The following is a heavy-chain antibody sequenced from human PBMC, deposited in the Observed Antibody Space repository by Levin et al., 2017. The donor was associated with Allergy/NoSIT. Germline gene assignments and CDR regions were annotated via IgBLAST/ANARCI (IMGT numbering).Heavy chain of an antibody. Sequence: PGASVKVSCKASGYTFTSYDINWVRQATGQGLEWMGWMNPNSGNTGYAQKFQGRVTMTRNTSISTAYMELSSLRSEDTAVYYCARAPIAAAGVDYWGQGTLVTVSS. J-gene: IGHJ4*02. CDR3: ARAPIAAAGVDY. V-gene: IGHV1-8*01. D-gene: IGHD6-13*01. CDR1: GYTFTSYD. CDR2: MNPNSGNT.